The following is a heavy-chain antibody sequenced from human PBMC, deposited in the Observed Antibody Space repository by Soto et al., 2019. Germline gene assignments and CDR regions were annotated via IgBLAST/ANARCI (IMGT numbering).Heavy chain of an antibody. CDR2: IIPIFGTA. CDR3: AGKRRPTAMAPFDY. D-gene: IGHD5-18*01. CDR1: GGTFSSYA. J-gene: IGHJ4*02. V-gene: IGHV1-69*13. Sequence: SVKVSCKASGGTFSSYAISWVRQAPGQGLEWMGGIIPIFGTANYAQKFQGRVTITADESTSTAYMELSSLRSEDTAVYYCAGKRRPTAMAPFDYWGQGTLVTVSS.